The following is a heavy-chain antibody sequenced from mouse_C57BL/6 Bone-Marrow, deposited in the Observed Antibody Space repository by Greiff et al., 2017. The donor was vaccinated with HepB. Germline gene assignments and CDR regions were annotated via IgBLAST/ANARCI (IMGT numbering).Heavy chain of an antibody. CDR3: ARAGWLLSYFDY. Sequence: EVQLQQSGPELVKPGASVKISCKASGYTFTDYYMNWVKQSHGKSLEWIGDINPNNGGTSYNQKFKGKATLTVDKSSSTAYMELRSLTSEDSAVYYCARAGWLLSYFDYGGKGTTLTVAS. V-gene: IGHV1-26*01. CDR1: GYTFTDYY. CDR2: INPNNGGT. D-gene: IGHD2-3*01. J-gene: IGHJ2*01.